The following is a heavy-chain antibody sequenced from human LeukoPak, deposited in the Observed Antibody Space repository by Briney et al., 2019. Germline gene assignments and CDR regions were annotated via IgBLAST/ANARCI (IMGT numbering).Heavy chain of an antibody. V-gene: IGHV3-23*01. CDR2: LSGSGITT. J-gene: IGHJ4*01. CDR1: GFTFSNSA. CDR3: AKGIYSSGWSYFDY. D-gene: IGHD6-19*01. Sequence: TGGSLRLSCAASGFTFSNSAMSWVRQAPGKGLEWVSTLSGSGITTYYADSVKGRFTISRDNSKNTLYLQMNSLRAEDTAVYYCAKGIYSSGWSYFDYWGHGTQVTVSS.